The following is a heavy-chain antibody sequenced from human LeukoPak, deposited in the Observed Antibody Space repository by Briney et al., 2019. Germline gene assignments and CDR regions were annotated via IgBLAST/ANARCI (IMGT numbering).Heavy chain of an antibody. V-gene: IGHV4-4*09. J-gene: IGHJ4*02. CDR3: ARRAFGFDY. Sequence: SETLSLTCTVSGGSISSYYWSWIRQPPGKGLEWIGYIYTSGSTNYNPSLKSRVTISVDTSKNQFSLKLSSVTAADTAVYYCARRAFGFDYWGQGTLVTVSS. CDR1: GGSISSYY. CDR2: IYTSGST. D-gene: IGHD2/OR15-2a*01.